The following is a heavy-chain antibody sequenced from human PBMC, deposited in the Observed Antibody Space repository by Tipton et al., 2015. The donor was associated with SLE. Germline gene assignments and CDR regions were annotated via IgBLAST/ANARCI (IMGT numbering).Heavy chain of an antibody. CDR1: GFTFGDYA. CDR2: IRSKAYGGTT. Sequence: QLVQSGGGLVQPGRSLRLSCTASGFTFGDYAMSWVRQAPGKGLEWVGFIRSKAYGGTTEYAASVKGRFTISRDDSKSIAYLQMNSLKTEDTAVYYCTRDGGPYYYGSGSYYYWGQGTLVTVSS. CDR3: TRDGGPYYYGSGSYYY. V-gene: IGHV3-49*04. D-gene: IGHD3-10*01. J-gene: IGHJ4*02.